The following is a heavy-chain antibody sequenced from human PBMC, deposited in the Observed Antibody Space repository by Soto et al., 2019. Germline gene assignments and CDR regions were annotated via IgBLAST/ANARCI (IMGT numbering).Heavy chain of an antibody. V-gene: IGHV3-33*06. Sequence: PGGSLRLSCAASGFTFSSYGMRWVRQAPGKGLEWVAVIWYDGSNKYYADSVKGRFTISRDNSKNTLYLQMNSLRAEDTAVYYCAKERSAALGYYYYGMDVWGQGTTVTV. CDR2: IWYDGSNK. D-gene: IGHD6-13*01. CDR1: GFTFSSYG. J-gene: IGHJ6*02. CDR3: AKERSAALGYYYYGMDV.